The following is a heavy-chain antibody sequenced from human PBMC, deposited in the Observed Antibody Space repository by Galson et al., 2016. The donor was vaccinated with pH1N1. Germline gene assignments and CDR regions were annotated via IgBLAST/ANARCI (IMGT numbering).Heavy chain of an antibody. J-gene: IGHJ3*01. CDR1: GGIFNSFG. CDR3: ARGYHYHNNDGFDL. CDR2: IVAIFGTT. D-gene: IGHD1/OR15-1a*01. V-gene: IGHV1-69*06. Sequence: SVKVSCKASGGIFNSFGISWVRQAPGQGLEWMGGIVAIFGTTNYAQKFQGRVTITADKSSSTVYMEVNRLTSQDTAVYYCARGYHYHNNDGFDLWGQGTMVTVSA.